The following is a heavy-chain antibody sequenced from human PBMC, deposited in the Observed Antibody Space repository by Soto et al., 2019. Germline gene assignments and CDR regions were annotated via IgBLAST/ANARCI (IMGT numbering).Heavy chain of an antibody. V-gene: IGHV3-21*01. CDR3: ASATVVAATFDF. D-gene: IGHD2-15*01. Sequence: PGGSLRLSCAASGFTFSIYSMNWVRQAPGKGLEWVSSISSGSSNIYYADSVKGRFTISRDNAKNSLFLQMDSLRAEDSAVYYCASATVVAATFDFWGQGTLVTVSS. J-gene: IGHJ4*02. CDR2: ISSGSSNI. CDR1: GFTFSIYS.